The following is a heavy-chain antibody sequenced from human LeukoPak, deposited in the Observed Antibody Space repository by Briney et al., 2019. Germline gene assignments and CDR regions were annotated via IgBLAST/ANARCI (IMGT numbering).Heavy chain of an antibody. Sequence: GGSLRLSCAASGFTFSSYSMNWVRQAPGKGLEWVSSISSSSSYIYYADSVKGRFTISRDNAKNSLYLQMNSLRAEDTAVYYCARGDCSGGSCYYYYYGMDAWGKGTTVTVSS. CDR1: GFTFSSYS. CDR2: ISSSSSYI. CDR3: ARGDCSGGSCYYYYYGMDA. D-gene: IGHD2-15*01. V-gene: IGHV3-21*01. J-gene: IGHJ6*04.